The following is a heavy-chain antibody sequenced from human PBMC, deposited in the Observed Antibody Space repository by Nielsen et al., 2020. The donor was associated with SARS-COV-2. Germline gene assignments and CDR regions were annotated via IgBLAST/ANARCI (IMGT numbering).Heavy chain of an antibody. CDR1: GYTFTGYY. V-gene: IGHV1-2*06. CDR3: ARTVYDYVWGYGMDV. D-gene: IGHD3-16*01. CDR2: INPNSGGT. Sequence: ASVKVSCKASGYTFTGYYMHWVRQAPGQGLEWMGRINPNSGGTNYAQKFQGRVTMTRDTSISTAYMELSRLRSDDTAVYYCARTVYDYVWGYGMDVWGQGTTVTVSS. J-gene: IGHJ6*02.